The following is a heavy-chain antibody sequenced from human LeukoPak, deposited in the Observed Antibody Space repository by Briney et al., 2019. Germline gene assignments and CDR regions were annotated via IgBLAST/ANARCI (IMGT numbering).Heavy chain of an antibody. Sequence: TGGSLRLSCAASGFTFSSYAMSWVRQAPGKGLEWVSAISGSGGSTYYADSVKGRFTISRDNSKNTLYLQMNSLRAEDTAVYYCAKDAFSLHYDSSGYWDYWGQGTLVTVSS. CDR2: ISGSGGST. V-gene: IGHV3-23*01. CDR3: AKDAFSLHYDSSGYWDY. J-gene: IGHJ4*02. CDR1: GFTFSSYA. D-gene: IGHD3-22*01.